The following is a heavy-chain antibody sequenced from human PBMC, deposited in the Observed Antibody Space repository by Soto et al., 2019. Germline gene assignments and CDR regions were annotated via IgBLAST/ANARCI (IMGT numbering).Heavy chain of an antibody. J-gene: IGHJ4*02. CDR2: IKSKTDGGTT. CDR3: TTEGGQQQLVLAMYLDY. Sequence: GGSLRLSCAASGFTFSNAWMSWVRQAPGKGLEWVGRIKSKTDGGTTDYAAPVKGRFTISRDDSKNTLYLQMNSLKTEDTAVYYCTTEGGQQQLVLAMYLDYWGQGTLVTVSP. CDR1: GFTFSNAW. V-gene: IGHV3-15*01. D-gene: IGHD6-13*01.